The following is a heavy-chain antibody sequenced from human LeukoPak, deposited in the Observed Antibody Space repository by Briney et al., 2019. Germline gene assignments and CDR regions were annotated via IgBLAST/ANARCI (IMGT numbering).Heavy chain of an antibody. CDR2: IYYSGST. CDR1: GGSISSSSYY. J-gene: IGHJ4*02. D-gene: IGHD3-10*01. V-gene: IGHV4-39*01. Sequence: SETLSLTCTVSGGSISSSSYYWGWIRQPPGKGPDWIGSIYYSGSTYYNPSLKSRVTISVDTSKNQFSLKLSSVTAADTAVYYCARIYGSGSSPLDYWGQGTLVTVSS. CDR3: ARIYGSGSSPLDY.